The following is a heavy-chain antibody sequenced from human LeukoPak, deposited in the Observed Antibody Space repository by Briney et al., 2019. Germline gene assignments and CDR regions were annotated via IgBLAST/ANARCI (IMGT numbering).Heavy chain of an antibody. V-gene: IGHV1-46*01. CDR3: TSVLYCGADCYSGRYFFDY. D-gene: IGHD2-21*02. J-gene: IGHJ4*02. CDR1: GYTFTSYD. Sequence: ASVKVSCKASGYTFTSYDMHWVRQAPGQGLEWMGIINPSGDSTSYAQKFQGRVTMTRDTSTSTVYMELSSLRSEDTAVYYCTSVLYCGADCYSGRYFFDYWGQGTLVTVSS. CDR2: INPSGDST.